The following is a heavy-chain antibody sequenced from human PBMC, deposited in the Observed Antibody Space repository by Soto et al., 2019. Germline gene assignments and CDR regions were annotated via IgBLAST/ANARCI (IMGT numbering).Heavy chain of an antibody. Sequence: QVQLVQSGAEVKKPGASVKVSCKASGYTFTSYDIHWVRQATGQGLEWMGWGNPLSGNTGYIQKFQGPVTMTRDTSISTAYMELSSLGSEDTAVYYCARGKARAWYDYWGQGTLVTVSS. CDR1: GYTFTSYD. V-gene: IGHV1-8*01. CDR2: GNPLSGNT. CDR3: ARGKARAWYDY. D-gene: IGHD6-19*01. J-gene: IGHJ4*02.